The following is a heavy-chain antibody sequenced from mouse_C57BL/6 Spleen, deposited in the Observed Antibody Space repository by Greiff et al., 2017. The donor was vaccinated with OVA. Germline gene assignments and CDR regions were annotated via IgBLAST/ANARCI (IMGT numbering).Heavy chain of an antibody. J-gene: IGHJ1*03. CDR3: ARGATVVATGYWYFDV. D-gene: IGHD1-1*01. CDR1: GYTFTNYW. Sequence: VQLQQSGAELVRPGTSVKMSCKASGYTFTNYWIGWAKQRPGHGLEWIGDIYPGGGYTNYNEKFKGKATLTADKSSSTAYMQFSSLTSEDSAIYYCARGATVVATGYWYFDVWGTGTTVTVSS. CDR2: IYPGGGYT. V-gene: IGHV1-63*01.